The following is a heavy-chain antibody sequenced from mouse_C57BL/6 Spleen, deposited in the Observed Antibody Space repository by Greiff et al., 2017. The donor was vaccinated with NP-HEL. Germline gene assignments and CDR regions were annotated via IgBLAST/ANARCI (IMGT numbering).Heavy chain of an antibody. CDR3: ARVYYGSSYWYFDV. D-gene: IGHD1-1*01. V-gene: IGHV8-8*01. CDR2: IWWDDDK. CDR1: GFSLSTFGMG. Sequence: QVTLKESGPGILQPSQTLSLTCSFSGFSLSTFGMGVGWIRQPSGKGLEWLAHIWWDDDKYYNPALKSRLTISKDTSKNQVFLKIANVDTADTATYYCARVYYGSSYWYFDVWGTGTTVTVSS. J-gene: IGHJ1*03.